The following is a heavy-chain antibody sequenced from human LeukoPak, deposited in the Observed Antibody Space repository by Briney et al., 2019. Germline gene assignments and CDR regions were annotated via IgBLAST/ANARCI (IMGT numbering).Heavy chain of an antibody. D-gene: IGHD3-10*01. Sequence: PGRSLRLSCAASGFTFSSYGMHWVRQAPGKGLEWVANIKQDGSEKYYVDSVKGRFTISRDNARNSLYLQMNSLRAEDTAVYYCARAPSYYNPYYFDYWGQGTLVTVSS. CDR3: ARAPSYYNPYYFDY. CDR2: IKQDGSEK. J-gene: IGHJ4*02. V-gene: IGHV3-7*01. CDR1: GFTFSSYG.